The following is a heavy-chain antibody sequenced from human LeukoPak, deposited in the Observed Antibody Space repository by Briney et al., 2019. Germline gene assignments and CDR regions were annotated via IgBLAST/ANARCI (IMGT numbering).Heavy chain of an antibody. D-gene: IGHD2-2*02. CDR3: ARDRCSSTSCYTHYFDY. CDR2: IDTSSTTI. V-gene: IGHV3-48*01. CDR1: GFTFSSYT. J-gene: IGHJ4*02. Sequence: GGSLRLSCAASGFTFSSYTMNWVRQPPGKGLEWVSNIDTSSTTIYYADSVKGRFTISGDTSKNTLYLQMNSLRAEDTAVYYCARDRCSSTSCYTHYFDYWGQGTLVTVSS.